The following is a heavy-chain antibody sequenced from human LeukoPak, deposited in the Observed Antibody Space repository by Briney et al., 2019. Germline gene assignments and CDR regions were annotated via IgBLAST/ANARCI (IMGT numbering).Heavy chain of an antibody. CDR2: FDPEDGET. CDR1: GYTLTELS. D-gene: IGHD6-19*01. CDR3: ATGGSGWYNFDY. Sequence: GASVKASCKVSGYTLTELSMHWVRQAPGKGLEWRGGFDPEDGETIYAQKFQGRVTMTEDTSADTAYMELSSLRSEDTAVYYCATGGSGWYNFDYWGQGTLVTVSS. J-gene: IGHJ4*02. V-gene: IGHV1-24*01.